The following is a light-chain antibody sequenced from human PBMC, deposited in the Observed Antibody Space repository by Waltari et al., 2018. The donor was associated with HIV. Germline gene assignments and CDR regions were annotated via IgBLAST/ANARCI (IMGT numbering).Light chain of an antibody. V-gene: IGKV4-1*01. CDR2: WAS. J-gene: IGKJ3*01. Sequence: DIVMTQSPDSLAVSLGERATINCKSSQSVLYSSNNKNYLAWYQQKPEQPPKLLIYWASTRESGVPDRFSGSGSGTDFTLTISSLQAEDVAVYYCQQYYITPFTFGPGTKVDIK. CDR3: QQYYITPFT. CDR1: QSVLYSSNNKNY.